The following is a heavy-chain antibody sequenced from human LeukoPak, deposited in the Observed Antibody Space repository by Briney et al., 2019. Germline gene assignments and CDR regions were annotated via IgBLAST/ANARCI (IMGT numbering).Heavy chain of an antibody. CDR1: XGSITSSNYY. CDR2: IYYSGST. CDR3: ASYYYDSGTFYTKYFDP. D-gene: IGHD3-10*01. Sequence: KSSETLSLTCTVSXGSITSSNYYWGWIRQPXXXXXEWIGTIYYSGSTYYDPSLKGRVTISVDASKNQFSLRLTSVTAADTAVYYCASYYYDSGTFYTKYFDPWGQGTLVTVSS. V-gene: IGHV4-39*01. J-gene: IGHJ5*02.